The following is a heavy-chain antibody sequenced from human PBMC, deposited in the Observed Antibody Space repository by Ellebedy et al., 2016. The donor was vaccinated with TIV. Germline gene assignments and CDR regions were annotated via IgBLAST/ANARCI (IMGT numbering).Heavy chain of an antibody. D-gene: IGHD1-26*01. J-gene: IGHJ4*02. Sequence: SVKVSXXASGGTFNSYTISWVRQAPGQGLEWMGGIIPIFGTANYAQKFQGRVTITADKSTSIAYMELSSLRSEDTAVYYCAREAGSYSYIDYWGQGTLVTVSS. V-gene: IGHV1-69*06. CDR1: GGTFNSYT. CDR2: IIPIFGTA. CDR3: AREAGSYSYIDY.